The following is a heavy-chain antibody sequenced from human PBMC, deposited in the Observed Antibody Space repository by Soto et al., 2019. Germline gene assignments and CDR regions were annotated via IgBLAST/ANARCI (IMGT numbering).Heavy chain of an antibody. CDR2: IWNDGDNK. V-gene: IGHV3-33*01. Sequence: QVQLLESGGGVVQPEMSLRLSCAASGFTFSTHAMHWVRQAPGKGLEWVAMIWNDGDNKYYADCVKGRFTVSRDNSEHTVSLQMNSLRVEDTSVYYCGGDPPHSGWSMDYWGQGTLVTVSS. CDR1: GFTFSTHA. CDR3: GGDPPHSGWSMDY. D-gene: IGHD6-13*01. J-gene: IGHJ4*02.